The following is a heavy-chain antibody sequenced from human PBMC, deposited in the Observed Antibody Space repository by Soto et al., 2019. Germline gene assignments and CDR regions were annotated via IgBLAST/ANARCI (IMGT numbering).Heavy chain of an antibody. CDR1: GFTFSSYE. CDR3: ARDPPEYSFDY. V-gene: IGHV3-48*03. CDR2: ISSSGSTI. Sequence: EVQLVESGGGLVQPGGSLRLSCAASGFTFSSYEMNWVRQAPGKGLEWVSYISSSGSTIYYADSVKGRFTISRDNAKNSLYLQMNSLRAEDTAVYYCARDPPEYSFDYWGQGTLVTVSS. D-gene: IGHD6-6*01. J-gene: IGHJ4*02.